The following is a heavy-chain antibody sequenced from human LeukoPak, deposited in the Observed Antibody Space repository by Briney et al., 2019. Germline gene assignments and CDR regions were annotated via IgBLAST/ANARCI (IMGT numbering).Heavy chain of an antibody. CDR2: IYPGDSDT. CDR3: ASGASWDTAMVHFDY. V-gene: IGHV5-51*01. J-gene: IGHJ4*02. D-gene: IGHD5-18*01. CDR1: GYSFTSYW. Sequence: GESLKISCKGSGYSFTSYWIGWVRQMPGKGLEWMGIIYPGDSDTRYSPSFQGQVTISADKSISTAYLQWSSLKASDTAMYYCASGASWDTAMVHFDYWGQGTLVTVSP.